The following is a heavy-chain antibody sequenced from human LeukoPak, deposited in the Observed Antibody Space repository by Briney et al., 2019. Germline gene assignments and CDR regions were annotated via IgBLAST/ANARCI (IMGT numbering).Heavy chain of an antibody. CDR3: ARDPSGSYFDY. Sequence: GGSLRLSCAASGFTFSSYAMPWVRQAPGKGLEWVAVISYDGSNKYYADSVKGRFTISRDNSKNTLYLQMNSLRAEDTAVYYCARDPSGSYFDYWGQGTLVTVSS. CDR2: ISYDGSNK. V-gene: IGHV3-30-3*01. CDR1: GFTFSSYA. J-gene: IGHJ4*02. D-gene: IGHD1-26*01.